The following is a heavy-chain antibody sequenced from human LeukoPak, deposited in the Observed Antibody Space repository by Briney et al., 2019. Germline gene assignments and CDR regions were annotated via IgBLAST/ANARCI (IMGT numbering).Heavy chain of an antibody. V-gene: IGHV3-15*01. CDR2: IKSKTDGGTT. CDR3: NPAGPTTDIDY. CDR1: GFTFSSYW. J-gene: IGHJ4*02. D-gene: IGHD2-2*01. Sequence: GGSLRLSCAASGFTFSSYWMSWVRQAPGKGLEWVGRIKSKTDGGTTDYAAPVKGRFTISRDDSKNTLYLQMNSLKTEDTAVYYCNPAGPTTDIDYWGQGTLVTVSS.